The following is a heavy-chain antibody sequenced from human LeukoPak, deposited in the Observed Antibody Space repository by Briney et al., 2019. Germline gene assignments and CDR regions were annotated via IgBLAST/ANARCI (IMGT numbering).Heavy chain of an antibody. D-gene: IGHD6-13*01. CDR1: GFSLSTSGVG. CDR3: AHRPLRYSSSYGRLNWFDP. J-gene: IGHJ5*02. Sequence: RASGPTLVKPTQTLTLTCTFSGFSLSTSGVGVGWIRQPPGKALEWLALIYWDDDKRYSPSLKSRLTITKDTSKNQVVLTMTNMDPVDTATYYCAHRPLRYSSSYGRLNWFDPWGQGTPVTVSS. V-gene: IGHV2-5*02. CDR2: IYWDDDK.